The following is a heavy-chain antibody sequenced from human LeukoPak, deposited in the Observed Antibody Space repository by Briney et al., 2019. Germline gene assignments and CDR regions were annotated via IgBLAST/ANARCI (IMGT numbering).Heavy chain of an antibody. D-gene: IGHD6-13*01. V-gene: IGHV3-74*01. CDR3: AKSSIAAAVGDAFDI. J-gene: IGHJ3*02. CDR1: GFTFSSYW. Sequence: GGSLRLSWAAAGFTFSSYWMHWVRQAPGKGLVWVSRINSDGSSTSYADSVKGRFTISRDNSKNTLYLQMNSLRAEDMALYYCAKSSIAAAVGDAFDIWGQGTMVTVSS. CDR2: INSDGSST.